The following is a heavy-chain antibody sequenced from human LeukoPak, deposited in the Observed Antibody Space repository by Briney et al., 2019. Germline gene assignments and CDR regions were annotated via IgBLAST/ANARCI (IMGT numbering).Heavy chain of an antibody. D-gene: IGHD2-2*01. CDR2: IYHSGST. CDR1: GYSISSGYY. V-gene: IGHV4-38-2*01. CDR3: AICSSTRTHAFDI. J-gene: IGHJ3*02. Sequence: SETLSLTCAVSGYSISSGYYWGWIRQPPGKGLEWIGSIYHSGSTYYNPSLKSRVTISVDTSKNQFSLKLSSVAAADTAVYYCAICSSTRTHAFDIWGQGTMVTVSS.